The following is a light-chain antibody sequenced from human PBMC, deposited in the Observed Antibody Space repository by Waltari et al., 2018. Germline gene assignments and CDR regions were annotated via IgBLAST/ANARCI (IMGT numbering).Light chain of an antibody. J-gene: IGLJ3*02. CDR1: SGHRFYP. CDR3: QTWGTGTWV. Sequence: QLVLTQSPSASASLGASVKLSCPLSSGHRFYPIAWHQQQPEKGPRFLMKVNNDGSHMKGDGIPDRFSGSSSGAERYLTISSLQSEDEADYYCQTWGTGTWVFGGGTKLTVL. V-gene: IGLV4-69*01. CDR2: VNNDGSH.